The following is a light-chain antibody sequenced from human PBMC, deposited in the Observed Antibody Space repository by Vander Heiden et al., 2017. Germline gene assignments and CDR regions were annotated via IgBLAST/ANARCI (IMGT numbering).Light chain of an antibody. CDR3: CSYTRSSTLV. J-gene: IGLJ1*01. Sequence: QSALPPPASASGSPRQSTTISCTGTSSDIGDHDHVSWYQQHPGKVPKVIIYDVSKRPSGVSNRFSGSKSGNTASLTISGLQAEDDADYYCCSYTRSSTLVFGTGTKVTAL. V-gene: IGLV2-14*01. CDR2: DVS. CDR1: SSDIGDHDH.